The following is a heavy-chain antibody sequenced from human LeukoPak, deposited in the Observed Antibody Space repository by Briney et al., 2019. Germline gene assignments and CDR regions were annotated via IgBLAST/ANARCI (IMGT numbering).Heavy chain of an antibody. D-gene: IGHD2-21*01. V-gene: IGHV3-23*01. CDR1: GFTFSNSD. J-gene: IGHJ4*02. CDR3: AKGRAIDH. Sequence: GGSLRLSCAASGFTFSNSDMTWVRQAPGKGLEWLSLISPRGTSTYYADSVKGRFTISRDNFKDMLFLQMNSLRAEDTAVYYCAKGRAIDHWGQGTLVTVSS. CDR2: ISPRGTST.